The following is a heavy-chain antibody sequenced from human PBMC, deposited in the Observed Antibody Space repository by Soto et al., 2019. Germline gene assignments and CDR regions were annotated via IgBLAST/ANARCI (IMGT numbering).Heavy chain of an antibody. CDR2: INRRGST. D-gene: IGHD7-27*01. Sequence: SETLSLTCAVCGGCFSGYYWSWIRQPPGKGLEWIGGINRRGSTNYNPSLKSRVPISVDTSKNQFSLKLSSVTAADTAVYYCARGIWGSRKNYWGQGTLVTVSS. J-gene: IGHJ4*02. CDR1: GGCFSGYY. V-gene: IGHV4-34*01. CDR3: ARGIWGSRKNY.